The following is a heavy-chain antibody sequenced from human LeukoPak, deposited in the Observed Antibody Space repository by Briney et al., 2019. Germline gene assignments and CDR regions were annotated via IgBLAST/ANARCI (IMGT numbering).Heavy chain of an antibody. D-gene: IGHD3-10*01. CDR3: ARSHYYGSGSIYY. J-gene: IGHJ4*02. Sequence: PSETLSLTCAVYGGSFSGYYWSWIRQPPGKGLEWIGEINHSGSTNYNPSLKSRVTISVDTSKNQFSLKLSSVTAADTAVYYCARSHYYGSGSIYYWGQGTLVTVSS. CDR2: INHSGST. V-gene: IGHV4-34*01. CDR1: GGSFSGYY.